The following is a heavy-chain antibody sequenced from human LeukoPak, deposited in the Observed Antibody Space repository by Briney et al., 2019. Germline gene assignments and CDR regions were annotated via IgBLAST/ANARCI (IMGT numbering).Heavy chain of an antibody. J-gene: IGHJ6*03. CDR3: ARSGVDYGDYYYMDV. CDR1: GFTFDDYG. CDR2: TNWNGRST. Sequence: PGGSLRLSCAASGFTFDDYGMSWVRQAPGKGLEGVSGTNWNGRSTVYADSVKGGFNISRDNDKNSLYLQMNSLRAEDTALYYCARSGVDYGDYYYMDVWGKGTTVTVSS. V-gene: IGHV3-20*04. D-gene: IGHD4-17*01.